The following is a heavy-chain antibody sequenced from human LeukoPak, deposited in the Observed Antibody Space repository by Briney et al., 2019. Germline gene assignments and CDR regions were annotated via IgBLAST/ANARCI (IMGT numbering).Heavy chain of an antibody. CDR1: GYSFTSYW. V-gene: IGHV5-51*01. J-gene: IGHJ4*02. Sequence: GESLKISCKGSGYSFTSYWIGWVRQMPGKGLEWMGIIYPGDSDTRYSPSFQGQVTISADKSISTAYLQWSSLKASDTAMYYCAAKYYYGLGSFPTNFDYWGQGTLVTVSS. CDR2: IYPGDSDT. D-gene: IGHD3-10*01. CDR3: AAKYYYGLGSFPTNFDY.